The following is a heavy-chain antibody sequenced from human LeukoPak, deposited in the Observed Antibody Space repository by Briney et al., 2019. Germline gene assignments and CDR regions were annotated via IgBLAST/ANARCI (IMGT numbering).Heavy chain of an antibody. CDR2: IIPIFGTA. J-gene: IGHJ4*02. CDR3: ARDPPAPDYSYGIYFDY. D-gene: IGHD5-18*01. CDR1: GGTFSSYA. Sequence: SVKVSCKASGGTFSSYAISWVRQAPGQGLEWMGGIIPIFGTANYAQKFQGRVTITADESTSTAYMELSSLRSEDTAVYYCARDPPAPDYSYGIYFDYWGQGTLVTVSS. V-gene: IGHV1-69*13.